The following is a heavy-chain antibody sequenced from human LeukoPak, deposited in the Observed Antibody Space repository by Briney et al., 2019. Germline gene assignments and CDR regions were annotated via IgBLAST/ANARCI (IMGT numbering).Heavy chain of an antibody. CDR2: FSGSGGST. D-gene: IGHD3-3*01. V-gene: IGHV3-23*01. Sequence: PGGPLSLPGPALELTLATNARTWARQPPGKGLKWAQPFSGSGGSTYYADSVKGRFTISRDNSKNTLYLQMNSLRAEDTAVYYCAKDQNKYDFWSGYYDYWGQGTLVTVSS. J-gene: IGHJ4*02. CDR3: AKDQNKYDFWSGYYDY. CDR1: ELTLATNA.